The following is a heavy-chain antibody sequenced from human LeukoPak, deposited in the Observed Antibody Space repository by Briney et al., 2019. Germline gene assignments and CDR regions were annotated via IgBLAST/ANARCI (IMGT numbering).Heavy chain of an antibody. Sequence: SQTLSLTCAISGDSVSSNSGAWNWIRQSPGRGLEWLGRTYYRSEWYYDYAISVKSRMTINPGTSKNQFSLQLNSVTPEDTAVYYCARSTKMSTIRGYSYAMDVWGQGTTVTVSS. CDR1: GDSVSSNSGA. D-gene: IGHD5-24*01. CDR3: ARSTKMSTIRGYSYAMDV. V-gene: IGHV6-1*01. J-gene: IGHJ6*02. CDR2: TYYRSEWYY.